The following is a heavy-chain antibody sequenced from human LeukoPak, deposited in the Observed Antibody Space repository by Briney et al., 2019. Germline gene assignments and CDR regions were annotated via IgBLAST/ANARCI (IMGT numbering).Heavy chain of an antibody. CDR2: IYHSGST. D-gene: IGHD3-10*01. Sequence: SETLSLTCTVSGGSISSYYWSWIRQPPGKGLEWIGYIYHSGSTNYNPSLKSRVTISVDTSKNQFSLKLSSVTAADTAVYYCARANTYGSGIDYWGQGTLVTVSS. V-gene: IGHV4-59*01. CDR1: GGSISSYY. CDR3: ARANTYGSGIDY. J-gene: IGHJ4*02.